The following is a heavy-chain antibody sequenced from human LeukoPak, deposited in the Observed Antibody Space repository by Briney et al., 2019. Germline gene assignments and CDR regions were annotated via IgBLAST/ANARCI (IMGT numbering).Heavy chain of an antibody. J-gene: IGHJ4*02. CDR1: GFSFSSYA. D-gene: IGHD3-9*01. CDR2: ISGSGDST. V-gene: IGHV3-23*01. Sequence: GGSLRLSCAASGFSFSSYAMSWVRQAPGKGLEWVSTISGSGDSTYYADSMKGRFTISRDNSKNTVYLQMNSLRAEDTAVYYCAAEDILTGSRNYFHYWGQGTLVTVSS. CDR3: AAEDILTGSRNYFHY.